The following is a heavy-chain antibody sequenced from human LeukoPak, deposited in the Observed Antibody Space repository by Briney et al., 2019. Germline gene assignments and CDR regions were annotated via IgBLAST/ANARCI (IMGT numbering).Heavy chain of an antibody. J-gene: IGHJ3*02. D-gene: IGHD1-26*01. CDR2: IYPGDSDT. Sequence: LGESLKISCKGSGYSFTSYWIGWVRQMPGKGLEWMGIIYPGDSDTRYSPSFQGQVTISADKSISTAYLQWSSLKASDTAMYYCARGGDSGSYYVAFDIWGQGTMVTVSS. CDR3: ARGGDSGSYYVAFDI. CDR1: GYSFTSYW. V-gene: IGHV5-51*01.